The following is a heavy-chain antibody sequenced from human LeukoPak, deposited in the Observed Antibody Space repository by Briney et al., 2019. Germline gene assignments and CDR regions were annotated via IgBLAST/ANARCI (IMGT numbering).Heavy chain of an antibody. Sequence: QTGGSLRLSCAASGFTFTKYGMHWVRQAPGQGLEWVAVIWFDGSNKYYADSVEGRFTISRDNSRNTLYLQMNSLRAEDTAVYYCARDPITVAGKPPFDYWGQGTLVTVSS. V-gene: IGHV3-33*01. CDR3: ARDPITVAGKPPFDY. D-gene: IGHD6-19*01. CDR1: GFTFTKYG. CDR2: IWFDGSNK. J-gene: IGHJ4*02.